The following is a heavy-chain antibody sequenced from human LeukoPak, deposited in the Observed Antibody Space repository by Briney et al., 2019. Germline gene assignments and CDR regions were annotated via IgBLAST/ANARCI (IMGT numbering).Heavy chain of an antibody. V-gene: IGHV3-48*03. Sequence: GGSLRLSCAASGFTFSDYKMNWVRQAPGKGLEWVSYISSSGSTIYYADSVKGRFTISRDNAKNSLYLQMNSLRAEDTAVYYCARESCSSTSCYGYWGQGTLVTVSS. CDR3: ARESCSSTSCYGY. CDR2: ISSSGSTI. CDR1: GFTFSDYK. J-gene: IGHJ4*02. D-gene: IGHD2-2*01.